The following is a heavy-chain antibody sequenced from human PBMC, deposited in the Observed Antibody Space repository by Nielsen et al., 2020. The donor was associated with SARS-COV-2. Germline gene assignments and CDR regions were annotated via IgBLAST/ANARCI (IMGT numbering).Heavy chain of an antibody. V-gene: IGHV1-3*01. CDR3: ATSRGSYYYDSSGYWAFDY. J-gene: IGHJ4*02. D-gene: IGHD3-22*01. CDR2: INAGNGNT. Sequence: WVRQAPGQRLEWMGWINAGNGNTKYSRKFQGRVTITRDTFASTAYMELSSLRSEDTAVYYCATSRGSYYYDSSGYWAFDYWGQGTLVTVSS.